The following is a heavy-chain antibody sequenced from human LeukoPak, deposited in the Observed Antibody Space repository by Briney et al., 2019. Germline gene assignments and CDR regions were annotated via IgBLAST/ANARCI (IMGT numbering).Heavy chain of an antibody. CDR3: ARVNYYDSSGLNYYYYGMDV. J-gene: IGHJ6*02. V-gene: IGHV4-4*07. CDR2: IYTSGST. Sequence: SETLSLTCTVSGGSISSYYWSWIRQPAGKGLEWIGRIYTSGSTIYNPSLKSRVTMSVDTSKNQFSLKLSSVTAADTAVYYCARVNYYDSSGLNYYYYGMDVWGQGTTVTVSS. D-gene: IGHD3-22*01. CDR1: GGSISSYY.